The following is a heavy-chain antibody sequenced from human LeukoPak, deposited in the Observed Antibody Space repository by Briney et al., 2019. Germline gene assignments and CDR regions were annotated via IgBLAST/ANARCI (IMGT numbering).Heavy chain of an antibody. D-gene: IGHD4-17*01. J-gene: IGHJ6*02. CDR3: ATYGYYYGMDV. CDR2: IYYSGST. CDR1: GGSVSSGSYY. Sequence: SETLSLTCTVSGGSVSSGSYYWSWIRQPPGKGLEWIGYIYYSGSTNYNPSLKSRVTISVDTSKNQFSLKLSSVTAADTAVYYCATYGYYYGMDVWGQGTTVTVSS. V-gene: IGHV4-61*01.